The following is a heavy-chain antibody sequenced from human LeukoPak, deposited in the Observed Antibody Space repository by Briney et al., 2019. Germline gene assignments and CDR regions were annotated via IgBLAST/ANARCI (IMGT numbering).Heavy chain of an antibody. D-gene: IGHD2-15*01. CDR1: GFTFSSYG. CDR3: AKDGHSTRRTD. J-gene: IGHJ4*02. CDR2: ISGSGGST. V-gene: IGHV3-23*01. Sequence: GGSLRLSCAASGFTFSSYGMSWVRQAPGKGLEWVSAISGSGGSTYYADSVKGRFTISRDNSKNTLYLQMNSLRAEDTAVYYCAKDGHSTRRTDWGQGTLVTVSS.